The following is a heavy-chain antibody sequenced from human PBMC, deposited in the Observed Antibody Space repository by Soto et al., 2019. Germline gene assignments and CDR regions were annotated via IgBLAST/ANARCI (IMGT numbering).Heavy chain of an antibody. CDR2: ISANGGAT. CDR3: AKEFRRVLRGAHS. J-gene: IGHJ4*02. V-gene: IGHV3-23*01. Sequence: GGSLRLSCTASRFTFRTYAMTWVRQAPGKGLEWVSTISANGGATYYADSVRGRFTVSRDNSNDTLYLQMSSLRAEDTAVYYCAKEFRRVLRGAHSWGQGTLVTVSS. D-gene: IGHD2-15*01. CDR1: RFTFRTYA.